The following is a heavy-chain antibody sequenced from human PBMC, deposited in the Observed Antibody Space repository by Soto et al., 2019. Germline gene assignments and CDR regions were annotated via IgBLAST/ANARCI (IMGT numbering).Heavy chain of an antibody. J-gene: IGHJ4*02. CDR2: INPNSGGT. CDR1: GYTFTGYY. D-gene: IGHD5-12*01. Sequence: ASVKVSCKASGYTFTGYYMHWVRQAPGQGLEWMGWINPNSGGTNYAQKFQGRVTMTRDTSISTAYMELSRLRAEDTAVYYCARDPGVATTTGDCFDYWGQGTLVTVSS. CDR3: ARDPGVATTTGDCFDY. V-gene: IGHV1-2*02.